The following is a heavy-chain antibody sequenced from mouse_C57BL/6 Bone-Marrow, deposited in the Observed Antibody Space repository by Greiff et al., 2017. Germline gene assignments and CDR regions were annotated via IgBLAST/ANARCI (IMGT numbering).Heavy chain of an antibody. J-gene: IGHJ4*01. CDR2: INPYNGGT. D-gene: IGHD1-1*01. Sequence: VQLQQSGPVLVKPGASVKMSCKASGYTFTDYYMNWVKQSHGKSLEWIGVINPYNGGTSYNQKFKGKATLTVDKSSNTAYMELNSLTSEDSAVYYCARSGLYGSSYDYAMDYWGQGTSVTVSS. V-gene: IGHV1-19*01. CDR1: GYTFTDYY. CDR3: ARSGLYGSSYDYAMDY.